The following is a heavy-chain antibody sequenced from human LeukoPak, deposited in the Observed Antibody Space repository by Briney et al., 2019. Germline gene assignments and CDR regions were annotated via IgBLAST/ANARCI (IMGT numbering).Heavy chain of an antibody. J-gene: IGHJ5*02. Sequence: SETLSLTCAVYGGSFSGYYWSWIRQPPGKGLEWIGEINHSGSTNYNPSLKSRVTISVDTSKNQFSPKLSSVTAADTAVYYCARGLSVSAGATGNWFDPWGQGTLVTVPS. D-gene: IGHD1-26*01. CDR3: ARGLSVSAGATGNWFDP. V-gene: IGHV4-34*01. CDR1: GGSFSGYY. CDR2: INHSGST.